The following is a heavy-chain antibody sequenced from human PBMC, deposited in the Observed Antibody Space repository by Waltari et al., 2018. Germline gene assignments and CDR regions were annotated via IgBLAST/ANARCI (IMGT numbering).Heavy chain of an antibody. V-gene: IGHV3-30-3*01. J-gene: IGHJ6*02. Sequence: QVQLVESGGGVVQPGRSLRLSCAASGFTFSSYAMHWVRQAPGKGLEWVAVISYDGSNKYYADSVKGRFTISRDNSKNTLYLQMNSLRAEDTAVYYCARAPLYRTRLRLYGMDVWGQGTTVTVSS. CDR3: ARAPLYRTRLRLYGMDV. D-gene: IGHD2-2*02. CDR2: ISYDGSNK. CDR1: GFTFSSYA.